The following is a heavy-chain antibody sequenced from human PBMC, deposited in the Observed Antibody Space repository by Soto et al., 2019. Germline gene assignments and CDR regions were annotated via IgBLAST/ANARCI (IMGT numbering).Heavy chain of an antibody. Sequence: PSETLSLTCTVSGGSISSSRYYWGWIRQPPGKGLEWIGSIYYSGSTYYNPSLKSRVTMSVDTSKNQISLRLSSVTAAVTAVYYCARANWYSEYWAQGTLVTGSS. CDR2: IYYSGST. CDR3: ARANWYSEY. V-gene: IGHV4-39*07. CDR1: GGSISSSRYY. D-gene: IGHD7-27*01. J-gene: IGHJ4*02.